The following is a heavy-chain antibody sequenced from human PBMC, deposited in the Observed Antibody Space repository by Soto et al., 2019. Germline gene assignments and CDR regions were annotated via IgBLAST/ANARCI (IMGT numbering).Heavy chain of an antibody. Sequence: GPPLDNPTQTLARACPFCLFSHSTKGMGVGWIRQPPGKALELLALIYWDDDKRYSPSLKSRLTITKDTSKNQVVLTMTNMDPVDTATYYCAHRGGKYDSRVYYFDYWGQGTLVNGS. V-gene: IGHV2-5*02. J-gene: IGHJ4*02. D-gene: IGHD3-22*01. CDR1: LFSHSTKGMG. CDR3: AHRGGKYDSRVYYFDY. CDR2: IYWDDDK.